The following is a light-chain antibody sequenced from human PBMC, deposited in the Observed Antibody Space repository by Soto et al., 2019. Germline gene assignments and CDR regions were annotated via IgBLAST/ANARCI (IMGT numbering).Light chain of an antibody. CDR1: SSNIGGNS. CDR3: GSWDSSLSAYV. Sequence: QSVMTQPPSVSAAPGQRVTISCSGSSSNIGGNSVSWYQLLPGTAPKLHIYDDDKRPSGIPDRFSVSKSGTSATLGITGFQTGDEADYYCGSWDSSLSAYVFGTGTKVT. V-gene: IGLV1-51*01. CDR2: DDD. J-gene: IGLJ1*01.